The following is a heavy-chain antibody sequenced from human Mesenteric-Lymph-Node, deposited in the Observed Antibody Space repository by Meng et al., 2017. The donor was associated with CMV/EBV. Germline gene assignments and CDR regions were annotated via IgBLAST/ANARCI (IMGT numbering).Heavy chain of an antibody. J-gene: IGHJ4*02. CDR3: AKDGYSGNYNSVGKFFDY. CDR1: GFTFSSYW. Sequence: GGSLRLSCAASGFTFSSYWMSWVRQAPGQGLEWVSGISWNSDNIGYADSVKGRFTIARDNAKNSLYLQMNSLRLEDTALYYCAKDGYSGNYNSVGKFFDYWGQGTLVTVSS. V-gene: IGHV3-9*01. CDR2: ISWNSDNI. D-gene: IGHD1-26*01.